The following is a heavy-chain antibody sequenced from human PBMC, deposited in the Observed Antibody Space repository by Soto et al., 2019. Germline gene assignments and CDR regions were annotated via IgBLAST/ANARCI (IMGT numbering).Heavy chain of an antibody. CDR2: ITGSGGST. J-gene: IGHJ4*02. D-gene: IGHD3-9*01. Sequence: EVHLLESGGGLVQPGGSLRLSCAASGFTFSSYAMSWVRQAPGKGLEWVSVITGSGGSTNYADSVKGRFTISRDISTSTLSLQMNRLRAEDTGVYYCARTRLLRYFDRSSGVSGYFDYWGQGPLVTVSS. CDR1: GFTFSSYA. V-gene: IGHV3-23*01. CDR3: ARTRLLRYFDRSSGVSGYFDY.